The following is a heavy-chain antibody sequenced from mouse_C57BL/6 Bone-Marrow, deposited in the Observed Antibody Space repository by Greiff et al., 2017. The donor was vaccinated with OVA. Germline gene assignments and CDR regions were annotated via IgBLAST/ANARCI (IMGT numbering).Heavy chain of an antibody. CDR2: IYPRSGNT. D-gene: IGHD1-1*01. CDR3: ARYTHYGSSYVYWYFDV. V-gene: IGHV1-81*01. J-gene: IGHJ1*03. Sequence: QVQLQQSGAELARPGASVKLSCKASGYTFTSYGISWVKQRTGQGLEWIGEIYPRSGNTYYNEKFKGKATLTADKSSSTAYMELRSLTSEDAAVYFCARYTHYGSSYVYWYFDVWGTGTTVTVSS. CDR1: GYTFTSYG.